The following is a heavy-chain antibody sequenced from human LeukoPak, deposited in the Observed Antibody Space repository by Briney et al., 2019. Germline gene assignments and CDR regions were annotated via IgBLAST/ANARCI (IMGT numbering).Heavy chain of an antibody. J-gene: IGHJ4*02. CDR2: IRYDGSNK. V-gene: IGHV3-30*02. D-gene: IGHD5-18*01. CDR3: AKEYSYGYAFFDY. Sequence: TGGSLRLSCAASGFTFSSYGMHWVRQAPGKGLEWVAFIRYDGSNKYYADSVKGRFTISRDNSKNTLYLQMNSLRAEDTAVYYCAKEYSYGYAFFDYWGQGTLVTVSS. CDR1: GFTFSSYG.